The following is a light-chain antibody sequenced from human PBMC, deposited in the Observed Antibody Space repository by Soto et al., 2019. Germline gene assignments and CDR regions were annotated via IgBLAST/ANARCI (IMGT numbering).Light chain of an antibody. CDR1: QSVNTY. CDR3: QQGYSNPWT. V-gene: IGKV1-39*01. Sequence: DIQMTQAPSYMSVTVVERITITFLASQSVNTYLHWYQQKPGKAPKLLIFAASNLQSGVPSRFSGSGSGTNFTLSLNSLQPEDFATYYCQQGYSNPWTCGQGTKVDIK. CDR2: AAS. J-gene: IGKJ1*01.